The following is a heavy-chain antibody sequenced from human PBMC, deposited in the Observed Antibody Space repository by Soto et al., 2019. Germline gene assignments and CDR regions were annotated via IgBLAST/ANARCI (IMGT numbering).Heavy chain of an antibody. CDR3: ATQIVRHGGSRYFDY. D-gene: IGHD3-22*01. J-gene: IGHJ4*02. CDR2: ILTGDSDT. V-gene: IGHV5-51*01. Sequence: PGESLKIYFKGSGSSFKNYWIAWVSQIPGKGLEWMGIILTGDSDTVYSPSFQGQVTISGDKSIGTAYLKWSGLKASDTAMYYCATQIVRHGGSRYFDYWGQGTQVTVSS. CDR1: GSSFKNYW.